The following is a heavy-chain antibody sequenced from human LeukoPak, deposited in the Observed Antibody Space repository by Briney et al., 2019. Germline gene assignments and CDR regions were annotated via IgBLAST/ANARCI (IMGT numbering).Heavy chain of an antibody. J-gene: IGHJ4*02. V-gene: IGHV3-21*01. CDR2: ISGGSDYI. CDR3: TRGPLGTGEIDY. Sequence: GGSLRLSCAASGFMFNGYSMTWVRQAPGKGLEWVSYISGGSDYIFYTDSVKGRFTISRDNAKNMLYLQMNSLTAEDTGVYYCTRGPLGTGEIDYWGQGTLVTVSS. CDR1: GFMFNGYS. D-gene: IGHD7-27*01.